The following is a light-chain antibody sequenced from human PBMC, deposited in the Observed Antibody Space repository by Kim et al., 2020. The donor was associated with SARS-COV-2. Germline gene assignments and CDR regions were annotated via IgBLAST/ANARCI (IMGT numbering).Light chain of an antibody. J-gene: IGLJ3*02. Sequence: PGQKARITCSGDALPKQYAYWYQQKPGQAPVLVIYNDSERPSGIPERFSGSSSWTTVTLPISGVQAEDEADYYCQSADSSGTYWVFGGGTQLTV. CDR2: NDS. CDR3: QSADSSGTYWV. V-gene: IGLV3-25*03. CDR1: ALPKQY.